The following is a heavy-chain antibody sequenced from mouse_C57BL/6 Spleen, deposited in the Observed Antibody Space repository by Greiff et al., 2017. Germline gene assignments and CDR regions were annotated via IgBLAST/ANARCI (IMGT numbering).Heavy chain of an antibody. Sequence: QVQLQQPGAELVKPGASVKLSCKASGYTFTSYWMHWVKQRPGQGLEWIGMIHPNSGSTNYNEKFKSKATLTVDKSSSTAYMQLSSLTSEDSAVDYCARGALLLRSMDYWGQGTSVTVSS. V-gene: IGHV1-64*01. CDR2: IHPNSGST. CDR3: ARGALLLRSMDY. J-gene: IGHJ4*01. D-gene: IGHD1-1*01. CDR1: GYTFTSYW.